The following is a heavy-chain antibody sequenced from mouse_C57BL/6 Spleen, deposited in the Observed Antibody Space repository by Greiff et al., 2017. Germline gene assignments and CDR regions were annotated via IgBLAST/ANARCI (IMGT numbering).Heavy chain of an antibody. CDR1: GFTFSSYA. J-gene: IGHJ1*03. CDR3: ARGGTTVVATSYWYFDV. Sequence: EVQGVESGGGLVKPGGSLKLSCAASGFTFSSYAMSWVRQTPEKRLEWVATISDGGSYTYYPDNVKGRFTISRDNAKNNLFLQMSQLKSEDTAMYYCARGGTTVVATSYWYFDVWGTGTTVTVAS. D-gene: IGHD1-1*01. CDR2: ISDGGSYT. V-gene: IGHV5-4*01.